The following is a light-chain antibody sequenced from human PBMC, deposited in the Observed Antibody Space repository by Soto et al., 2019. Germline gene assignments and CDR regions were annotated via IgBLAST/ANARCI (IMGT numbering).Light chain of an antibody. Sequence: QPALTQPASVSGSPGQSITISCTGTSSDVGSYNLVSWYQQHPGKAPKLMIYEGSKRPSGVSNRFSGSKSGNTASLTISGLQAEDEADYYCCSYAGSSGWVFGGGTKLTVL. CDR1: SSDVGSYNL. V-gene: IGLV2-23*01. CDR2: EGS. J-gene: IGLJ3*02. CDR3: CSYAGSSGWV.